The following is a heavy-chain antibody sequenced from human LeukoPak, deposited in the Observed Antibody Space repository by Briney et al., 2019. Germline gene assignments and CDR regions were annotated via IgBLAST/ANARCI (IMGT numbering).Heavy chain of an antibody. V-gene: IGHV4-39*01. CDR1: GGSISSSSYS. CDR2: ISYTGRT. J-gene: IGHJ3*02. Sequence: PSETLSLTCTVSGGSISSSSYSWGWIRQPPGKGRERIWRISYTGRTYYTPSLKSRVNISVDTSKNQFSLKLRSVTAADTAVYYCVIDSSGWDDAFDIWGQGTMVTVSS. CDR3: VIDSSGWDDAFDI. D-gene: IGHD6-19*01.